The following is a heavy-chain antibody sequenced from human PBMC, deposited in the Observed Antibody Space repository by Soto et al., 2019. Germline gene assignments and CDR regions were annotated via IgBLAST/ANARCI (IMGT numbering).Heavy chain of an antibody. V-gene: IGHV1-8*01. D-gene: IGHD2-2*01. CDR2: MNPNSGNT. CDR3: AAAGYCSSTSCYPDWFDP. J-gene: IGHJ5*02. Sequence: GASVKVSCKASGYTFTSYDINWVRQATGQRLEWMGWMNPNSGNTGYAQKFQGRVTMTRNTSISTAYMKLSSLRSEDTAVYYCAAAGYCSSTSCYPDWFDPWGQGTLVTVSS. CDR1: GYTFTSYD.